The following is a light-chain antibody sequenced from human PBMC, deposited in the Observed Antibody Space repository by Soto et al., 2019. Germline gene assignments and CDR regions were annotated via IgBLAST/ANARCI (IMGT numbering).Light chain of an antibody. CDR2: EDT. V-gene: IGLV2-23*01. Sequence: QSALTQPASVSGSPGQSITISCTGTFSDVGSYNLVSWYQQHPGKAPKLMIYEDTKRPSGVSNRFSGSKSGYTASLTISGLQAEDEVDYYCCSYAGSSTVVFGGGTKVTVL. J-gene: IGLJ2*01. CDR1: FSDVGSYNL. CDR3: CSYAGSSTVV.